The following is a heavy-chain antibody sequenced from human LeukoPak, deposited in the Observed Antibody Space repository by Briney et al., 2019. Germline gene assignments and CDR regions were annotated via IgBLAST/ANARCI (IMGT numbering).Heavy chain of an antibody. CDR2: IYYSGST. Sequence: SETLSLTCTVSGGSISSGGYYWSWIRQHPGKGLEWIGYIYYSGSTYYNPSLKSRVTISVDTSKNQFSLKLSSVAAADTAVYYCARSCGSTSCYEWSFDYWGQGTLVTVSS. D-gene: IGHD2-2*01. J-gene: IGHJ4*02. V-gene: IGHV4-31*03. CDR1: GGSISSGGYY. CDR3: ARSCGSTSCYEWSFDY.